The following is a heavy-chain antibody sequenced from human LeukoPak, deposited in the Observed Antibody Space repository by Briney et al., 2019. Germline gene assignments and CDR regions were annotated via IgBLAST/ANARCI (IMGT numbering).Heavy chain of an antibody. Sequence: PGGSLRLSCAASGFTFSSYWMSWVRQAPGKGLEWVANIKKDGSEKYYVDSVKGRFTISRDNAKNSLYLQMNSLRAEDTALYYCARASHYDYYDYMDVWGKGTTVTVSS. CDR2: IKKDGSEK. V-gene: IGHV3-7*03. CDR1: GFTFSSYW. J-gene: IGHJ6*03. CDR3: ARASHYDYYDYMDV.